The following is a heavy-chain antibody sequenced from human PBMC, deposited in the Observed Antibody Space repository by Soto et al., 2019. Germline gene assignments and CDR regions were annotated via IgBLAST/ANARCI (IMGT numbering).Heavy chain of an antibody. V-gene: IGHV3-23*01. CDR2: ISGGAGDT. Sequence: GESLRLSCAASGFAFSDYAMNCVRQAPGKGLEWVSAISGGAGDTDYASSVKGRFTISRDNSKNTLYLQMKSLRAEDTAIYYCAKSSRITLVRGVTDYWGQGTLVTVSS. CDR3: AKSSRITLVRGVTDY. J-gene: IGHJ4*02. D-gene: IGHD3-10*01. CDR1: GFAFSDYA.